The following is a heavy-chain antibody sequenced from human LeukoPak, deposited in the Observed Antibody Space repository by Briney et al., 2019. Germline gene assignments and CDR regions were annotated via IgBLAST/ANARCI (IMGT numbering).Heavy chain of an antibody. V-gene: IGHV3-21*01. CDR3: ARRFSTENYSALDC. J-gene: IGHJ4*02. D-gene: IGHD1-7*01. CDR2: ISYSSNYI. CDR1: GFSFSSYS. Sequence: GGSLRLSCAASGFSFSSYSMNWVRQAPGRGLEWVSSISYSSNYIYYADSVKGRFTISRDNARKSLFLQMSSLRAEDTAVYYCARRFSTENYSALDCWGQGTLATVSS.